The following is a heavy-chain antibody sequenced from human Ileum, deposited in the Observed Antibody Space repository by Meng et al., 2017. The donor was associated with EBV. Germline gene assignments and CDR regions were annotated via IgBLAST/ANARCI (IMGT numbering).Heavy chain of an antibody. J-gene: IGHJ4*02. D-gene: IGHD6-19*01. V-gene: IGHV6-1*02. CDR3: ARGARLAPFDY. Sequence: VQLLQQIPGLRQPPQPFSLTSAISGDSVSTNSAAWIWIRQSPSRGLGWLGRTYYRSKWYNEYAVSVKSRIAFNADTSKNQFSLQLNSVTPEDTAVYYCARGARLAPFDYWGQGTLVTVSS. CDR1: GDSVSTNSAA. CDR2: TYYRSKWYN.